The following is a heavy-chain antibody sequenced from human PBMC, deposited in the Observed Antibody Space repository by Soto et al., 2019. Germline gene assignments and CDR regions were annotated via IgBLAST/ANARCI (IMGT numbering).Heavy chain of an antibody. CDR2: MNPNSGNT. CDR3: ARVIAARRRAYYYYYMDV. V-gene: IGHV1-8*01. D-gene: IGHD6-6*01. CDR1: GYTFTSYD. J-gene: IGHJ6*03. Sequence: ASVKVSCKASGYTFTSYDINWVRQATGQGLEWMGWMNPNSGNTGYAQKFQGRVTMTRNTSISTAYMELSSLRSEDTAVYYCARVIAARRRAYYYYYMDVWGKGTTVTVSS.